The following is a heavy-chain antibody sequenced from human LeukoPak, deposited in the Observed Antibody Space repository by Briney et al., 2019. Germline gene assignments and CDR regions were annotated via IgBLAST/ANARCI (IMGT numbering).Heavy chain of an antibody. J-gene: IGHJ6*02. Sequence: GRSLRLSCAASGFTFSSYGMHWVRQAPGKGLEWVAVISYDGSNKYYADSVKGRFTISRDNSKNTLYLQMNSLRAEDTAVYYCARDRVVVTATVYYYYGMDVWGQGTTVTVSS. D-gene: IGHD2-21*02. CDR2: ISYDGSNK. V-gene: IGHV3-30*03. CDR1: GFTFSSYG. CDR3: ARDRVVVTATVYYYYGMDV.